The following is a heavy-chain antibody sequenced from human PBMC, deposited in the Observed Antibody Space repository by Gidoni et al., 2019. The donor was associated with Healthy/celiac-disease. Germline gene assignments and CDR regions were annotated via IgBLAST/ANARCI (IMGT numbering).Heavy chain of an antibody. Sequence: EVQLLESGGGLVQPGGSLRLSCAASGFTFSSYAMSWVRQAPGKGLEWVSAISGSGGSTYYADSVKGRFTISGDNSKTTLYLQMNSLRADDTAVYYCAKDPMSDSYYDSSGYGDYWGQGTLVTVSS. CDR1: GFTFSSYA. J-gene: IGHJ4*02. D-gene: IGHD3-22*01. CDR2: ISGSGGST. CDR3: AKDPMSDSYYDSSGYGDY. V-gene: IGHV3-23*01.